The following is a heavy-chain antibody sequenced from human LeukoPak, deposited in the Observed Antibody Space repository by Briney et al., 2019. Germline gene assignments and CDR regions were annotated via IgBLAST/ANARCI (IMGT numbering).Heavy chain of an antibody. CDR1: GFIFSNYW. Sequence: GGSLRLSCAASGFIFSNYWMSWVRQAPGKGLEWVANIKRDGSEKYYVDSVKGRFTISRDNAKNSLYLQMNSLRAEDTAVYYCALNVLLWFGEEYYWGQGTLVTVSS. CDR2: IKRDGSEK. D-gene: IGHD3-10*01. J-gene: IGHJ4*02. V-gene: IGHV3-7*01. CDR3: ALNVLLWFGEEYY.